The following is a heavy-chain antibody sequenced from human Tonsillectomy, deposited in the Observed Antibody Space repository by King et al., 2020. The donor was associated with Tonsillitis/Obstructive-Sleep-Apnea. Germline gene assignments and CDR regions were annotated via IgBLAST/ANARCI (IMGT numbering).Heavy chain of an antibody. Sequence: QLVQSGAEMKTPGASVKISCKASGYTFTSYYMHWVRQAPGQGLEWMGIINPSAGSTNYAQKYQDRVTMTWDTSTSTIYMELSSLRSEDTAVYYCAMDPGDSDTLDYWGRGTLVTVSS. V-gene: IGHV1-46*01. D-gene: IGHD3-22*01. CDR1: GYTFTSYY. CDR3: AMDPGDSDTLDY. CDR2: INPSAGST. J-gene: IGHJ4*02.